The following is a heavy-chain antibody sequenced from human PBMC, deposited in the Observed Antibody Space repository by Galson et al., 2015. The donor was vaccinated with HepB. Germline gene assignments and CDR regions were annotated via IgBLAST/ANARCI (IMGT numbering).Heavy chain of an antibody. V-gene: IGHV3-7*03. CDR2: IKQDGSEK. D-gene: IGHD6-25*01. CDR1: GFTFGDYA. J-gene: IGHJ4*02. CDR3: AREDSSVGAPSFDY. Sequence: SLRLSCAASGFTFGDYAMSWVRQAPGKGLEWVANIKQDGSEKYYVDSVKGRFTISRDNAKNSLYLQMNSLRAEDTAVYYCAREDSSVGAPSFDYWGQGTLVTVSS.